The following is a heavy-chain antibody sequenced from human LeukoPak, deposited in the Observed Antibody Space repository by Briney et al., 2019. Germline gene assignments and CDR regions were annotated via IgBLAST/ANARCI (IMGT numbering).Heavy chain of an antibody. Sequence: ASVKVSFKASGYTFTGYYMHWVRQAPGQGLEWMGRINPNSGGTNYAQKSQGSVTMTRDTSISTAYMELSRLRSDDTAVYYCARGLGWFGELSLNYLDYWGQGTLVTVSS. CDR3: ARGLGWFGELSLNYLDY. CDR1: GYTFTGYY. D-gene: IGHD3-10*01. J-gene: IGHJ4*02. CDR2: INPNSGGT. V-gene: IGHV1-2*06.